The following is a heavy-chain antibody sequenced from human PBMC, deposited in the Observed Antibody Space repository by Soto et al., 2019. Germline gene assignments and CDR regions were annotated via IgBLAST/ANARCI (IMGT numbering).Heavy chain of an antibody. CDR2: ISAYNGNT. CDR3: ARVVLGLRQNYYYYYMDV. CDR1: GYTFTSYG. Sequence: ASVKVSCKASGYTFTSYGISWVRQAPGQGLEWMGWISAYNGNTNYAQKLQGRVTMTTDTSTSTAYMELRSLRSDDTAVYYCARVVLGLRQNYYYYYMDVWGKGTTVTVSS. V-gene: IGHV1-18*01. D-gene: IGHD3-16*01. J-gene: IGHJ6*03.